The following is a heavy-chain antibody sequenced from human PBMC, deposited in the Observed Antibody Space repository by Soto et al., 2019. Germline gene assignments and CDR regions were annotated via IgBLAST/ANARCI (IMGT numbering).Heavy chain of an antibody. D-gene: IGHD2-2*01. Sequence: QLQLQESGPGLVKPSETLSLTCTVSGGSISSSSYYWGWIRQPPGKGLEWIGSIYYSGSTYYNPSLKRRVTISVDTSKNQFSLKLSSVTAADTAVYYCARPLYCSSTSCYRGNWFDPWGQGTLVTVSS. CDR2: IYYSGST. V-gene: IGHV4-39*01. J-gene: IGHJ5*02. CDR3: ARPLYCSSTSCYRGNWFDP. CDR1: GGSISSSSYY.